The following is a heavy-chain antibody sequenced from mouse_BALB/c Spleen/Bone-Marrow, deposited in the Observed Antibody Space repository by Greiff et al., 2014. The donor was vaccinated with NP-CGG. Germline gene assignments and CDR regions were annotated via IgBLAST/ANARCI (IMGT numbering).Heavy chain of an antibody. CDR3: AREEWSTGFAY. J-gene: IGHJ3*01. V-gene: IGHV1-4*02. CDR1: GYTFTSYT. CDR2: INPSSGYT. D-gene: IGHD1-1*02. Sequence: VQGVESAAELARPGASVKMSCKASGYTFTSYTMHWVKQRPGQGLEWIGYINPSSGYTEYNQKSKDKTTLTADKSSSTAYMQLSSLTSDDSAVYYCAREEWSTGFAYWGQGTLVTVSA.